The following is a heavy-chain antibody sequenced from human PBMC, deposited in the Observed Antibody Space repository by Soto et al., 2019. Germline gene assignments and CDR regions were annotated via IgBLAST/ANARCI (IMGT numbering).Heavy chain of an antibody. CDR1: GYTFTSYG. D-gene: IGHD2-2*01. Sequence: ASVKVSCKASGYTFTSYGISWVRQAPGQGLEWMGWISAYNGNTNYAQKLQGRVTMTTDTSTSTAYMELRSLRSDDTAVYYCARDTGYCSSTSCYADWFDPWGQGTLVTVSS. J-gene: IGHJ5*02. CDR2: ISAYNGNT. CDR3: ARDTGYCSSTSCYADWFDP. V-gene: IGHV1-18*01.